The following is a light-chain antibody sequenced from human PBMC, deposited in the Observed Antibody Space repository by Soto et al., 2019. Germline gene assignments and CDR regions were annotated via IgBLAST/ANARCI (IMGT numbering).Light chain of an antibody. V-gene: IGKV3-11*01. Sequence: EIVLTQSLATLSLSPGERATLSCRASQSVNSYLAWYQQKPGQAPRLLIYDASNRATGIPARFSGSGSETDFTLTISSLEPEDFAVYYCQQRANWPYTFGQGTKLEIK. CDR2: DAS. CDR1: QSVNSY. J-gene: IGKJ2*01. CDR3: QQRANWPYT.